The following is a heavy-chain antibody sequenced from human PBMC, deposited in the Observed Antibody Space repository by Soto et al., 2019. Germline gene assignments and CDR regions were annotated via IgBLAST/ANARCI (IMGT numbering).Heavy chain of an antibody. D-gene: IGHD3-16*01. J-gene: IGHJ2*01. Sequence: QVQLQESGPGLVKPSEPLSLTCTVSGGSISRYYWSWVRQPPGKGLEWIGYIYYSGNTNYNPSLKGRVTISVDTSEHQISLKLSSATATDTAIYYCARHGGSLPDYWHFDLWGRGTLVTVSS. CDR3: ARHGGSLPDYWHFDL. CDR1: GGSISRYY. V-gene: IGHV4-59*08. CDR2: IYYSGNT.